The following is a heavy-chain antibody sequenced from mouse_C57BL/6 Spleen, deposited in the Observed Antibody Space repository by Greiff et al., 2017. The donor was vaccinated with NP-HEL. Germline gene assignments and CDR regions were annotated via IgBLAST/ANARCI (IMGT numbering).Heavy chain of an antibody. CDR2: ISDGGSYT. D-gene: IGHD2-1*01. J-gene: IGHJ4*01. V-gene: IGHV5-4*01. CDR1: GFTFSSYA. CDR3: ARDSYGNYEDAMDY. Sequence: EVKVEESGGGLVKPGGSLKLSCAASGFTFSSYAMSWVRQTPEKRLEWVATISDGGSYTYYPDNVKGRFTISRDNAKNNLYLQMSHLKSEDTAMYYCARDSYGNYEDAMDYWGQGTSVTVSS.